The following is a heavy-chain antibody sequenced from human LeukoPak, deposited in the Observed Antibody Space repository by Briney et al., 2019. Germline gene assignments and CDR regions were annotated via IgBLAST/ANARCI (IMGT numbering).Heavy chain of an antibody. Sequence: GASVKVSCKASGYTFTGYYMHWVRQAPGQGLEWMGWISAYNGNTNYAQKLQGRVTMTTDTSTSTAYMELRSLRSDDTAVYYCANLDRNDAFDIWGQGTMVTVSS. V-gene: IGHV1-18*04. CDR1: GYTFTGYY. CDR2: ISAYNGNT. J-gene: IGHJ3*02. CDR3: ANLDRNDAFDI. D-gene: IGHD3-22*01.